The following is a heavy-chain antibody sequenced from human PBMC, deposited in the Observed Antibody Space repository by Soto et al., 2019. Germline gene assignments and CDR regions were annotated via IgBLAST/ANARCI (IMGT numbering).Heavy chain of an antibody. CDR2: IYYSGST. D-gene: IGHD2-15*01. Sequence: QVQLQESGPGLVRPSQTLSPTCTVSGGSISSGGYYWSWIRQHPGKGLEWIGYIYYSGSTYYNPSLKSRVTISVDTSKNQFSLKLSSVTAADTAVYYCARGASLSRKGAFDIWGQGTMVTVSS. J-gene: IGHJ3*02. V-gene: IGHV4-31*03. CDR3: ARGASLSRKGAFDI. CDR1: GGSISSGGYY.